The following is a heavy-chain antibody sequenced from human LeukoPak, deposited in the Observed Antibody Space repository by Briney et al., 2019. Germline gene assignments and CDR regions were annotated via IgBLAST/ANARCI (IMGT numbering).Heavy chain of an antibody. Sequence: GRALRWCSAVSGFTFRTYSMDWVGQPPGKGLEWVSSISSSSSYMNYADSVKGRFTISRDNAENSLYLQMNSLRAEDTAVYYCARDRGKTSPYYYVDVWGKGTTVTVSS. V-gene: IGHV3-21*01. CDR2: ISSSSSYM. CDR1: GFTFRTYS. CDR3: ARDRGKTSPYYYVDV. J-gene: IGHJ6*03. D-gene: IGHD4-23*01.